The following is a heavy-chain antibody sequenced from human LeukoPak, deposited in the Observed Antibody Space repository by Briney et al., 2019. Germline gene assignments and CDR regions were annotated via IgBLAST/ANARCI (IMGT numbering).Heavy chain of an antibody. CDR3: AKDRCSNGIGCYYYYMEV. Sequence: GGSLRLSCAAFGFTVSVNYMSWVRQAPGKGLECVSVIYSGGNTYYADSVKGRFAISRDNSKNTLYLQMNSLRAEDTAVYYCAKDRCSNGIGCYYYYMEVWGKGTTVTISS. CDR2: IYSGGNT. V-gene: IGHV3-66*01. CDR1: GFTVSVNY. J-gene: IGHJ6*03. D-gene: IGHD2-8*01.